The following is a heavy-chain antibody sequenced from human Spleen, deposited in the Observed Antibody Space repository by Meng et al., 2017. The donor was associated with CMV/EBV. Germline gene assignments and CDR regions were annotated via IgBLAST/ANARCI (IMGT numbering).Heavy chain of an antibody. Sequence: RLSFVASGFIFSDFYMSWIRQVPGKGLEWISYVSSSGSTIYYADSVKGRFTISRDNAKNSLYLQMNSLRADDTAVYYCARGYKFYYYWGQGTLVTSPQ. CDR3: ARGYKFYYY. D-gene: IGHD3-10*01. CDR2: VSSSGSTI. J-gene: IGHJ4*02. CDR1: GFIFSDFY. V-gene: IGHV3-11*01.